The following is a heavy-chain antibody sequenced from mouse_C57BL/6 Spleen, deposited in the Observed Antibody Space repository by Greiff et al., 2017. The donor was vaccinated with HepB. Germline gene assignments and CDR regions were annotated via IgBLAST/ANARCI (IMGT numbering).Heavy chain of an antibody. V-gene: IGHV1-64*01. J-gene: IGHJ4*01. CDR1: GYTFTSYW. CDR3: ARLNWYYSMDY. CDR2: IHPNSGST. Sequence: VQLQQPGAELVKPGASVKLSCKASGYTFTSYWMHWVKQRPGQGLEWIGMIHPNSGSTNYNEKFKSKATLTVDKSSSTAYMQLSSLTSEDSAVYYCARLNWYYSMDYWGQGTSVTVSS. D-gene: IGHD4-1*02.